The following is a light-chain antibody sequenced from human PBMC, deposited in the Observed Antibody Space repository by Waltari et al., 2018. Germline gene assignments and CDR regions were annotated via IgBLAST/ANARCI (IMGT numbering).Light chain of an antibody. CDR2: EVS. J-gene: IGLJ2*01. V-gene: IGLV2-18*02. CDR1: RSDVGGYNR. CDR3: SSYTSSSTLV. Sequence: QSALTQPPSVSGSPGQSVTISCTGTRSDVGGYNRVSWYQQPPGTAPKLIIYEVSDRPSGVPERFSWSNEDNTASLTISGLQAEDGADYYCSSYTSSSTLVFGGWTKLTLL.